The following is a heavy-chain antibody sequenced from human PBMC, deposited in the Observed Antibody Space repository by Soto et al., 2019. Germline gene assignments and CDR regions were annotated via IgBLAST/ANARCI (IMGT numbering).Heavy chain of an antibody. V-gene: IGHV3-30*18. D-gene: IGHD5-12*01. CDR1: GFTFSSYG. J-gene: IGHJ4*02. CDR2: ISYDGSNK. CDR3: AKARGGRWLQLPFDD. Sequence: GGSLRLSCAASGFTFSSYGMHWVRQAPGKGLEWVAVISYDGSNKYYADSVKGRFTISRDNSKNTLYLQMNSLRAEDTAVYYCAKARGGRWLQLPFDDWGQGTLVTVSS.